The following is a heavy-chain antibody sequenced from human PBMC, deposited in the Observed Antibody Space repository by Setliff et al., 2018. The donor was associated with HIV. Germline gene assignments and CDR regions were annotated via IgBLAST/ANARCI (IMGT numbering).Heavy chain of an antibody. CDR1: GFSISSYW. Sequence: HPGGSLRLSCAASGFSISSYWMHWVRQTPGKGLVWVSRIKPDGSSITYADSVKGRFTISRDNAKNTVYLQMNSLSAEDAAVYYCVRDWHSSAWGKVGDYWGQGTLVTVSS. V-gene: IGHV3-74*01. J-gene: IGHJ4*02. CDR2: IKPDGSSI. CDR3: VRDWHSSAWGKVGDY. D-gene: IGHD3-16*01.